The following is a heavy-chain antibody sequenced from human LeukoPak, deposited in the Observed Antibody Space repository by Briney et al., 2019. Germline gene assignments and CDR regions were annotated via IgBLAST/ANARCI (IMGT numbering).Heavy chain of an antibody. CDR1: GGTFSSYA. J-gene: IGHJ4*02. CDR3: ARGQVAVVSHFDY. V-gene: IGHV1-69*05. D-gene: IGHD4-23*01. CDR2: IIPIFGTA. Sequence: SVKVSCKASGGTFSSYAISWVRQAPGQGLEWMGRIIPIFGTANYAQKFQGRVTMTRDTSTSTVYMELSSLRSEDTAVYYCARGQVAVVSHFDYWGQGTLVTVSS.